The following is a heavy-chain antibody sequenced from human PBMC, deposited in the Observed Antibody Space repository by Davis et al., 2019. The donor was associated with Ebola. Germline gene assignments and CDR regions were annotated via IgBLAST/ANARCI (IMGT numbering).Heavy chain of an antibody. V-gene: IGHV3-21*01. J-gene: IGHJ4*02. CDR1: GFTFSSYS. D-gene: IGHD3-22*01. Sequence: PGGSLRLSCAASGFTFSSYSMNWVRQAPGKGLEWVSSISSSSSYIYYADSVKGRFTISRDNAKNSLYLQMNSLRAEDTAVYYCAREGNYYDSSGYSYYFDYWGQGTLVTVSS. CDR2: ISSSSSYI. CDR3: AREGNYYDSSGYSYYFDY.